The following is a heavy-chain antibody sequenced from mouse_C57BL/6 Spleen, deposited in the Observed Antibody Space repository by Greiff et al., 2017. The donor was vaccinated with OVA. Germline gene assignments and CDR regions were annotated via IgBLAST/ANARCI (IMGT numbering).Heavy chain of an antibody. V-gene: IGHV6-6*01. J-gene: IGHJ3*01. D-gene: IGHD2-5*01. CDR2: IRNKANNHAT. CDR3: TAYSNYRAWFAY. Sequence: EVKVEESGGGLVQPGGSMKLSCAASGFTFSDAWMDWVRQSPEKGLEWVAEIRNKANNHATYYAESVKGRFTISRDDSKSSVYLQMNSLRAEDTGIYYCTAYSNYRAWFAYWGQGTLVTVSA. CDR1: GFTFSDAW.